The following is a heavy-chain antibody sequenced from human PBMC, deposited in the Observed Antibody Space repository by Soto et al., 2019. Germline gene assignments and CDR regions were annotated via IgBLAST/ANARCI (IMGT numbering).Heavy chain of an antibody. V-gene: IGHV3-15*04. D-gene: IGHD2-2*01. J-gene: IGHJ6*02. CDR3: TKDAATLGYSSIPTCYFHCMDV. CDR1: GFPFSSAW. CDR2: IERKTDGGTI. Sequence: EVQLVESGGGLVKPGGSLRVSCAASGFPFSSAWMNWGRQAPGKGLEWVGRIERKTDGGTIDYAAPVKGRFTISRDDSKHTLYLQMNSLKTEDTAVYFCTKDAATLGYSSIPTCYFHCMDVWGQGTTVTVSS.